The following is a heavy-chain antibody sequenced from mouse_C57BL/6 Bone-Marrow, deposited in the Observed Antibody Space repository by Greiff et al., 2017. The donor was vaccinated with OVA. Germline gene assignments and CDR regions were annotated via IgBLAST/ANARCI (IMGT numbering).Heavy chain of an antibody. CDR1: GYTFTDYY. V-gene: IGHV1-19*01. CDR3: ARGPFYYGSRDYAMDY. Sequence: EVQRVESGPVLVKPGASVKMSCKASGYTFTDYYMNWVKQSHGKSLEWIGVINPYNGGTSYNQKFKGKATLTVDKSSSTAYMELNSLTSEDSAVYYCARGPFYYGSRDYAMDYWGQGTSVTVSS. J-gene: IGHJ4*01. D-gene: IGHD1-1*01. CDR2: INPYNGGT.